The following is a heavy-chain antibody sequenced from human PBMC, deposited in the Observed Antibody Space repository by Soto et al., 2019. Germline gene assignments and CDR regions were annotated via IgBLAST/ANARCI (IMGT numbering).Heavy chain of an antibody. V-gene: IGHV4-31*03. CDR3: ARGLYNWNYFDY. CDR2: IYYSGST. J-gene: IGHJ4*02. D-gene: IGHD1-20*01. Sequence: PSETLSLTCTVSGGSISSGGYYWSWIRQHPGKGLEWIGYIYYSGSTHYNPSLKSRVTISVDTSKNQFSLELSSVTAADTAVYYCARGLYNWNYFDYWGQGTLVTVSS. CDR1: GGSISSGGYY.